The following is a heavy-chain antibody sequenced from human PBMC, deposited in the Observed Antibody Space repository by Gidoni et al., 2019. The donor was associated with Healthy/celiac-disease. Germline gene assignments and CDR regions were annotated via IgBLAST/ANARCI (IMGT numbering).Heavy chain of an antibody. CDR1: GYTFTSYA. D-gene: IGHD5-18*01. Sequence: QVQLVQSWAAVKTPAASLKLSCKASGYTFTSYAMHWVRQAPGQRLEWMGWINAGNGNTKYSQKFQGRVTITRDTSASTAYMELSSLRSEDTAVYYCARKRGYSYGSDYWGQGTLVTVSS. V-gene: IGHV1-3*01. CDR3: ARKRGYSYGSDY. CDR2: INAGNGNT. J-gene: IGHJ4*02.